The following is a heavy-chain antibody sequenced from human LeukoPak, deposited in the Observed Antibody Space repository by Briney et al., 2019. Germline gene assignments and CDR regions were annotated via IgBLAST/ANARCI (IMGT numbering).Heavy chain of an antibody. Sequence: SVKVSFKASGGTFSSYAISWVRQAPGQGLEWMGRIIPIFGIANYAQKFQGRVTITADKSTSTAYMELSSLRPEDTAVYYCARAGAYCGGDCYQYYFDYWGQGTLVTVSS. J-gene: IGHJ4*02. CDR3: ARAGAYCGGDCYQYYFDY. CDR1: GGTFSSYA. V-gene: IGHV1-69*04. D-gene: IGHD2-21*02. CDR2: IIPIFGIA.